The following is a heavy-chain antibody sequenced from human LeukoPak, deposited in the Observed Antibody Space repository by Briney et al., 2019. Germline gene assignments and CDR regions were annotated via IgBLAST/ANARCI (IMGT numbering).Heavy chain of an antibody. V-gene: IGHV4-61*02. CDR2: IYTSGST. J-gene: IGHJ6*03. CDR1: GGSISSGTYY. CDR3: AREVEEMATKNYYYYYYMDV. D-gene: IGHD5-24*01. Sequence: SQTLSLTCTVSGGSISSGTYYWNWIRQPAGKGLEWIGRIYTSGSTYYNPSLKSRVTISVDTSKNQFSLKLSSVTAADTAVYYCAREVEEMATKNYYYYYYMDVWGKGTTVTISS.